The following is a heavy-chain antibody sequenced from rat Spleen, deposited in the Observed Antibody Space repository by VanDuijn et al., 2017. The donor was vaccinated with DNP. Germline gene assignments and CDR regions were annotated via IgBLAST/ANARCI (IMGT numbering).Heavy chain of an antibody. D-gene: IGHD1-4*01. Sequence: EVQLQESGPGLVKSSQSLSLTCSVTGYSITSNCWGWIRKFPGNKLEWMAYINTAGSTNYNPSLKSRISITRDTSKNQIFLQVNSVTTEDTATYYCARWPGYNPPYAMDVWGQGTSVTVSS. CDR1: GYSITSNC. CDR2: INTAGST. V-gene: IGHV3-3*01. CDR3: ARWPGYNPPYAMDV. J-gene: IGHJ4*01.